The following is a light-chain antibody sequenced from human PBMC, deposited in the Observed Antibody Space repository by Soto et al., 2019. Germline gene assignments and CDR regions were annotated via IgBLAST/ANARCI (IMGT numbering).Light chain of an antibody. CDR2: DVS. J-gene: IGLJ2*01. V-gene: IGLV2-14*01. CDR3: SSYTNSHTVV. CDR1: SSDVGRYNY. Sequence: QSALTQPASVCGSTGQSITISCIGTSSDVGRYNYVSWYRQHPAKAPKLMIYDVSFRPSGVSDRFSGSKSGNTASLTISGLQAEDEADYYCSSYTNSHTVVFGGGTKLTVL.